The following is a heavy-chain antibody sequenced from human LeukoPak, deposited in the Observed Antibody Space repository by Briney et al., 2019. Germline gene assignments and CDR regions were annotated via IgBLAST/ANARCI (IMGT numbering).Heavy chain of an antibody. CDR3: ARGETGYYDSSGYFDY. CDR2: INHSGST. CDR1: GGSFSGYY. Sequence: PSETLSLTCAVYGGSFSGYYWSWIRQPPGKGLEWIGEINHSGSTNYNPSLKSRVTISVATSKNQFSLKLSSVTAADTAVYYCARGETGYYDSSGYFDYWGQGTLVTVSS. D-gene: IGHD3-22*01. V-gene: IGHV4-34*01. J-gene: IGHJ4*02.